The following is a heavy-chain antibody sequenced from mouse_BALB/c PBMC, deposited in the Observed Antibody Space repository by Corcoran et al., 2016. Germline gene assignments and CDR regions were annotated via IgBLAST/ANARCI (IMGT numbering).Heavy chain of an antibody. CDR1: GYSITSGYY. CDR3: AYGNFAY. Sequence: DVQLQESGPGLVKPSQSLSLTCSVPGYSITSGYYWNWIRQFPGNKLEWLGYISYDGSNNYNPSLKNRISSTRDTSKNQFFLKLNSVTTEDTATYYCAYGNFAYWGQGTLVTVSA. CDR2: ISYDGSN. V-gene: IGHV3-6*02. J-gene: IGHJ3*01. D-gene: IGHD2-1*01.